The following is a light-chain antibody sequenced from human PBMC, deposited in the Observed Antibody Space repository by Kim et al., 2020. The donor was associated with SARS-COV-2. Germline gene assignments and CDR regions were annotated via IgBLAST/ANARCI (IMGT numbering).Light chain of an antibody. V-gene: IGLV7-46*01. J-gene: IGLJ2*01. CDR2: DTS. CDR3: LLYYSGARV. Sequence: QAVVTQEPSLTVSPGGTVTLTCGSSTGAVTGGHYPYWFEQKPGQAPRTLIYDTSNKNSWTPARFSGSLIGGKAALTLSGAQPEDEADYYCLLYYSGARVFGGGTKVTVL. CDR1: TGAVTGGHY.